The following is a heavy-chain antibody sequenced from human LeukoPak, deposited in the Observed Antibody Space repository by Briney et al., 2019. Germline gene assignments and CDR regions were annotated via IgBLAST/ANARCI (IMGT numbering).Heavy chain of an antibody. CDR3: ARGAPGVVAPRY. V-gene: IGHV3-53*01. CDR2: IYSGGST. J-gene: IGHJ4*02. CDR1: GFTVSSNY. Sequence: GGPLRLSCAASGFTVSSNYMSWVRQAPGKGLEWVSVIYSGGSTYYADSVKGRFTISRDNSKNTLYLQMNSLRAEDTAVYYCARGAPGVVAPRYWGQGTLVTVSS. D-gene: IGHD2-21*01.